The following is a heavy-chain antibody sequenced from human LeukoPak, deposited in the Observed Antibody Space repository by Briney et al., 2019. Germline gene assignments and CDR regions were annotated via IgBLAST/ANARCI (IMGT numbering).Heavy chain of an antibody. Sequence: ASVKVSCKASGYTFTSYDINWVRQATGRGLEWMGWMNPNSGNTGYAQKFQGRVTMTRNTSISTAYMELSSLRSEDTAVYYCAKEAVAGTGYYFDYWGQGTLVTVSS. CDR1: GYTFTSYD. D-gene: IGHD6-19*01. J-gene: IGHJ4*02. CDR2: MNPNSGNT. CDR3: AKEAVAGTGYYFDY. V-gene: IGHV1-8*01.